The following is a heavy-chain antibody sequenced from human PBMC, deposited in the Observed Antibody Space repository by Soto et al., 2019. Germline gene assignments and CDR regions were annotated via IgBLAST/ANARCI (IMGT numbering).Heavy chain of an antibody. CDR1: GFTFSIYG. D-gene: IGHD6-19*01. J-gene: IGHJ6*02. V-gene: IGHV3-30*18. CDR2: RSYDGSNK. CDR3: AKDIEMVAVAGSYYYYGMVV. Sequence: PGGSLRLSGAASGFTFSIYGMPRVRQVPGKGLGGGAVRSYDGSNKYYADSVKGRFTISRDNSKNTLYLQMNSLRAEDTAVYYCAKDIEMVAVAGSYYYYGMVVWGQGTTVTISS.